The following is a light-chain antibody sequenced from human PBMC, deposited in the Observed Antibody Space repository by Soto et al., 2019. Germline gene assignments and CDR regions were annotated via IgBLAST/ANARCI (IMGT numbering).Light chain of an antibody. CDR1: QSVGNS. J-gene: IGKJ2*01. CDR3: QQHNNWPEYT. CDR2: GAS. V-gene: IGKV3-15*01. Sequence: VVLTQSPGTLSVSPGEGVTLSCRASQSVGNSMAWYQQKPGQAPRLLIFGASTRVTGIPARFSGSGSGTEFTITITSLQSDDFAVYYCQQHNNWPEYTFGPGTKLEIK.